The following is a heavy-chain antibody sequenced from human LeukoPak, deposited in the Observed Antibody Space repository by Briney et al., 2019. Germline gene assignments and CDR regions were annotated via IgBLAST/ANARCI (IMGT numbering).Heavy chain of an antibody. CDR3: ARSPVVGATPHYYYYMDV. D-gene: IGHD1-26*01. V-gene: IGHV1-18*01. CDR1: GYTFTSYG. J-gene: IGHJ6*03. CDR2: ISAYNGST. Sequence: ASVKVSCKASGYTFTSYGISWVRQAPGQGLEWMGWISAYNGSTNYAQKLQGRVTMTTDTSTSTAYMELRSLRSDDTAVYYCARSPVVGATPHYYYYMDVWGKGTTVTVSS.